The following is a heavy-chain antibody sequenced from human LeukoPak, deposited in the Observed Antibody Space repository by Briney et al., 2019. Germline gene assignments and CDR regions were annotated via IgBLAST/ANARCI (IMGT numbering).Heavy chain of an antibody. J-gene: IGHJ5*02. CDR2: IYTSGST. CDR1: GGSISSGSYY. D-gene: IGHD3-10*01. CDR3: ACLWFGEPVVTGWFDP. Sequence: SQTLSLTCTVSGGSISSGSYYWSWIRQPAGKGLEWIGRIYTSGSTNYNPSLKSRVTISVDTSKNQFSLKLSSMTAADTAVYYCACLWFGEPVVTGWFDPWGQGTLVTVSS. V-gene: IGHV4-61*02.